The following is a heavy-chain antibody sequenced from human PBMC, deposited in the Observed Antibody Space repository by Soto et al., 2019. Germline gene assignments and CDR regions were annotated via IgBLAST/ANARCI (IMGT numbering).Heavy chain of an antibody. Sequence: PGGSLRLSCAASGFTFSTYWMSWVRQAPGKGLEWVANIKEDGSEKYYVDSVEGRFTISRDNAKNSLYLQMTSLRAEDTALYYCARGSGYFDSSGFPYLYAMDVWGQGTTVNV. CDR1: GFTFSTYW. CDR3: ARGSGYFDSSGFPYLYAMDV. D-gene: IGHD3-22*01. CDR2: IKEDGSEK. J-gene: IGHJ6*01. V-gene: IGHV3-7*01.